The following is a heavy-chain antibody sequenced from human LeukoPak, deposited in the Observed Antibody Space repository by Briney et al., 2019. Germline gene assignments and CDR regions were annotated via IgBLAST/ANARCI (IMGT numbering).Heavy chain of an antibody. D-gene: IGHD6-13*01. CDR3: ARDSYSSSWYGVAFDI. CDR2: IIPIFGTA. J-gene: IGHJ3*02. Sequence: GASVKVSCKASGGTFNSYAISWVRQAPGQGLEWMGGIIPIFGTANYAQKFQGRVTITADESTSTAYMELSSLRSEDTAVYYCARDSYSSSWYGVAFDIWGQGTMVTVSS. V-gene: IGHV1-69*01. CDR1: GGTFNSYA.